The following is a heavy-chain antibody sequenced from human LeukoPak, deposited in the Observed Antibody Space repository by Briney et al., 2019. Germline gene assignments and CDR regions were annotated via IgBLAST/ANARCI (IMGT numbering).Heavy chain of an antibody. CDR3: ARGGTGAFDY. CDR1: GFTFSDYY. J-gene: IGHJ4*02. D-gene: IGHD2-8*02. CDR2: ISSTSAYT. Sequence: PGGSLKLFCAASGFPFTSGFTFSDYYMSWIRQAPGKGLEWVSYISSTSAYTSYADSVKGRFTISRDNANNSLFLQMNGLRAEDTAIYYCARGGTGAFDYWAQGTLVTVSS. V-gene: IGHV3-11*06.